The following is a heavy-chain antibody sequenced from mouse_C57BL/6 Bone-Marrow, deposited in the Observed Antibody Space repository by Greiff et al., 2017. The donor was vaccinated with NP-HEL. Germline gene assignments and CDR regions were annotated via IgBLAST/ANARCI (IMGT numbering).Heavy chain of an antibody. CDR2: LWSGGST. CDR3: ARNYGNYEAWFAY. J-gene: IGHJ3*01. Sequence: QVQLKESGPGLVQPSQSLSITCTVSGFSLTSYGVHWVRQSPGKGLEWLGVLWSGGSTDYNAAFISRLSISKDNSKSQVFFKMNSLQADDTAIYYCARNYGNYEAWFAYWGQGTLVTVSA. CDR1: GFSLTSYG. V-gene: IGHV2-2*01. D-gene: IGHD2-1*01.